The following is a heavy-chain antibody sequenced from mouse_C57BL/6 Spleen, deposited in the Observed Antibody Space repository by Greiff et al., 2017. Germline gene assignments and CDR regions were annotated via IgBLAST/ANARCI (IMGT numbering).Heavy chain of an antibody. CDR3: ARKRTTVVYWYFDV. D-gene: IGHD1-1*01. CDR1: GYTFTSYW. CDR2: INPSNGGT. V-gene: IGHV1-53*01. J-gene: IGHJ1*03. Sequence: QVQLQQPGTELVKPGASVKLSCKASGYTFTSYWMHWVKQRPGQGLEWIGNINPSNGGTNYNEKFKSKATLTVDKSSSTAYMQLSILTSEDSAVYYCARKRTTVVYWYFDVWGTGTTVTVSS.